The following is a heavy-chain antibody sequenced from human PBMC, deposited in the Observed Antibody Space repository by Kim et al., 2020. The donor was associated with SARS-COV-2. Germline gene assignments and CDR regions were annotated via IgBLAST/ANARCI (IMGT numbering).Heavy chain of an antibody. CDR1: GFTFSSYW. Sequence: GGSLRLSCAASGFTFSSYWMHWVRQAPGKGLVWVSRINSDGSSTSYADSVKGRFTISRDNAKNTLYLQMNSLRAEDTAVYYCAREGGGYSSSWYLGAAFDIWGQGTMVTVSS. CDR3: AREGGGYSSSWYLGAAFDI. V-gene: IGHV3-74*01. J-gene: IGHJ3*02. CDR2: INSDGSST. D-gene: IGHD6-13*01.